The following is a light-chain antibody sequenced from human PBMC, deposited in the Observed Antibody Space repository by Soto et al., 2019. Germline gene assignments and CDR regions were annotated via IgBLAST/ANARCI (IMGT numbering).Light chain of an antibody. V-gene: IGKV3-20*01. Sequence: ESLLTRSPGTLSLSPGERATLSYRASRSVSSSYLAWYQQKPGQAPRLLIYGASSRATGIPDRFSGSGSGTDFTLTISRLGPEDFAVYYCQQYGSSGTFGQGTRLEI. J-gene: IGKJ5*01. CDR3: QQYGSSGT. CDR1: RSVSSSY. CDR2: GAS.